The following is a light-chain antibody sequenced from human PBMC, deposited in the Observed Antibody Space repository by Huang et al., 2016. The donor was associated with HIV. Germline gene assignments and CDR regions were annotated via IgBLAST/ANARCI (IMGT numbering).Light chain of an antibody. CDR3: QQYYGTPYT. Sequence: DIQVTQSPSSLSASVGDRVTVTCRTSQGISDSLVWYQQKPGRAPKLLVYAASRLESGVPSRFSGSGAGADFTLTINNLQPEDFATYYCQQYYGTPYTFGQGTKVEIK. CDR1: QGISDS. CDR2: AAS. V-gene: IGKV1-NL1*01. J-gene: IGKJ2*01.